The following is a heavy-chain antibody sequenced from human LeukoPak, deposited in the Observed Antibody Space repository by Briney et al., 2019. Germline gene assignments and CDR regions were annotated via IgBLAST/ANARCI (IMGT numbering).Heavy chain of an antibody. Sequence: GGSVRLSCKVSGFTFDDYAINWVRQAPGKGLEWVANINWNGGSTGYGDCVKGRFTISRDNTKNSVFLQMHSLRGDDKAFYYCARDMLLEDAFDIWGQGTMVIVSS. D-gene: IGHD3-10*02. CDR2: INWNGGST. V-gene: IGHV3-20*04. CDR3: ARDMLLEDAFDI. CDR1: GFTFDDYA. J-gene: IGHJ3*02.